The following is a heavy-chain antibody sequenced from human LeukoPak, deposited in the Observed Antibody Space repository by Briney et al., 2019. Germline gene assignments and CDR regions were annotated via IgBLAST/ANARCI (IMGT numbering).Heavy chain of an antibody. Sequence: PGGSLRLSCAASGFTFSSNAMSWVRQAPGKGLEWVSTISGSGDSTYYADSVKGRFTVSRDNSKNTVYLQMNSLRAEDTAVYYCAKDTRSPVVPVAGHKNWFDPWGQGTLVTVSS. V-gene: IGHV3-23*01. D-gene: IGHD6-19*01. J-gene: IGHJ5*02. CDR1: GFTFSSNA. CDR3: AKDTRSPVVPVAGHKNWFDP. CDR2: ISGSGDST.